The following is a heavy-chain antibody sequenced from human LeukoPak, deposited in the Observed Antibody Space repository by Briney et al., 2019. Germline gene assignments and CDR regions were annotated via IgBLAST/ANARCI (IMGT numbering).Heavy chain of an antibody. Sequence: ASVKISCTASGYTFTDYYMHWVPQAPGKGLEWMGRVDPEDGETIYAEKFQGRVTITADTSTDTAYMELSSLRSEDTAVYYCATAVVRGLSSWGQGTLVTVSS. D-gene: IGHD3-10*01. CDR2: VDPEDGET. CDR1: GYTFTDYY. CDR3: ATAVVRGLSS. J-gene: IGHJ4*02. V-gene: IGHV1-69-2*01.